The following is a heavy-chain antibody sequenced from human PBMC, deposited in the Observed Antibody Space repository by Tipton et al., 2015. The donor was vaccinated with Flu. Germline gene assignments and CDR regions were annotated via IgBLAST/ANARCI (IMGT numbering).Heavy chain of an antibody. CDR1: GFTFSSFA. CDR3: ARDEFYHGLGRSLGYFDP. Sequence: SLRLSCAASGFTFSSFAMHWVRQAPGKGLEWVAVISYDGINKYYTDSVKGRSTISRDNSKSTVFLQMSSLRGDDTAVYYCARDEFYHGLGRSLGYFDPWGRGTLVTVSS. D-gene: IGHD3-10*01. CDR2: ISYDGINK. J-gene: IGHJ5*02. V-gene: IGHV3-30*04.